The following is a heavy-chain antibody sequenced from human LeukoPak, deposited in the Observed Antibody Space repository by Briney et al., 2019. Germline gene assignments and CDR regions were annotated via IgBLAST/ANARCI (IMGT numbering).Heavy chain of an antibody. CDR3: ARDGGDYGVYYYYMEV. CDR1: GGTFSSYA. J-gene: IGHJ6*03. V-gene: IGHV1-69*05. D-gene: IGHD4-17*01. Sequence: SVKVSCKASGGTFSSYAISWVRQAPGQGLEWMGGIIPIFGTANYAQKFQGRVTITTDESTSTAYMELSSLRSEDTAVYYCARDGGDYGVYYYYMEVWGKGTTVTVSS. CDR2: IIPIFGTA.